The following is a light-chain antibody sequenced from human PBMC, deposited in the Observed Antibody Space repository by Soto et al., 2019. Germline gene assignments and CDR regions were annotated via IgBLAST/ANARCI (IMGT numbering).Light chain of an antibody. V-gene: IGKV1-39*01. CDR1: QSIGNY. CDR2: AAS. Sequence: DIQMTQFPSSLSASVGDRVTITCRASQSIGNYLSWYQQTPGKAPKLLIHAASNLQSGVPSRFSGSGSGTDFTLTISFLQPEDFATYYCQQSHTFPRTFGQGTKVEI. J-gene: IGKJ1*01. CDR3: QQSHTFPRT.